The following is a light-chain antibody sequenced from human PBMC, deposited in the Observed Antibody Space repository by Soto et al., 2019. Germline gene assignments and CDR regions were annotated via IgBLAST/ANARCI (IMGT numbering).Light chain of an antibody. V-gene: IGKV3-20*01. J-gene: IGKJ1*01. CDR2: GAS. CDR3: QQYGSLGT. CDR1: QSVSNNY. Sequence: EIGLRQSAGTVSLKTGERATLSCRASQSVSNNYLAWYQQKPGQAPRLLIYGASNRATGIPDRFSGSGSGTDFTLTISRLEPEDFAVYYCQQYGSLGTFGQGTKVDIK.